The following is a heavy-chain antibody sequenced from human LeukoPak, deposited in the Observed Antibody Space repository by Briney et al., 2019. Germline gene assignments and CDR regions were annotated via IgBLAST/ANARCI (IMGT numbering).Heavy chain of an antibody. CDR3: ARDLGYYDSSGYSHLDY. V-gene: IGHV1-46*01. CDR1: GYTFTSYY. Sequence: ASVKVSRKASGYTFTSYYMHWVRQAPGQGLEWMGIINPSGGSTSYAQKFQGRVTMTRDTSTSTVYMELSSLRSEDTAVYYCARDLGYYDSSGYSHLDYWGQGTLVTVSS. J-gene: IGHJ4*02. D-gene: IGHD3-22*01. CDR2: INPSGGST.